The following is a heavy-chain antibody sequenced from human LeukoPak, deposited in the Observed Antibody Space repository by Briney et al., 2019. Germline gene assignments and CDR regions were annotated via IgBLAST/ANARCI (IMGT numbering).Heavy chain of an antibody. V-gene: IGHV4-59*01. CDR2: IYYSGST. CDR3: ARLRVVVPAAIGYYYYGMDV. Sequence: PSEALSLTCTVSGGSISSYYWSWIRQPPGKGLEWIGYIYYSGSTNHNPSLKSRVTISVDTSRSQFSLKLSSVTAADTAVYYCARLRVVVPAAIGYYYYGMDVWGQGTTVTVSS. CDR1: GGSISSYY. D-gene: IGHD2-2*02. J-gene: IGHJ6*02.